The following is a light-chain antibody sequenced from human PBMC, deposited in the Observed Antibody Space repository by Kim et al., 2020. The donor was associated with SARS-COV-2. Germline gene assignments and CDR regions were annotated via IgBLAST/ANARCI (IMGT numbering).Light chain of an antibody. CDR3: QQSYGTPRT. J-gene: IGKJ1*01. V-gene: IGKV1-39*01. CDR1: LSISTF. CDR2: SAS. Sequence: DIQMTQSPSSLSASVGDRVTITCRASLSISTFLNWYQQKPGKAPILLIYSASRLQSGVPSRFSGSGAGTDFTLTISSLQPEDCGTYYCQQSYGTPRTFGQGTKVDIK.